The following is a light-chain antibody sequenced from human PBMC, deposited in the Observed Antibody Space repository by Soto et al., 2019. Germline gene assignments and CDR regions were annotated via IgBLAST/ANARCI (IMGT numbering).Light chain of an antibody. CDR3: QQAKRVTRT. J-gene: IGKJ4*01. CDR2: NAS. V-gene: IGKV1-12*01. CDR1: QCLXSW. Sequence: IRLTQCTSSVSASVGDRVTITCRASQCLXSWFAWYQKKPEKAPKLVXANASSLQRGCPSRFSGSGSVTDFTRTISSLHPEYCANYYWQQAKRVTRTFGGGTKVDIK.